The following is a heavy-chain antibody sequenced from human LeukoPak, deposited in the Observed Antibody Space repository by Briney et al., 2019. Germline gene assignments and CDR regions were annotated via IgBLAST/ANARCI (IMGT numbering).Heavy chain of an antibody. Sequence: SETLSLTCSVSGGSIRSLGYSWGWIRQPPGKGLEWIASMYYTGTTYYNPSLKSRVTMSVDTSKNQFSLNLTSVAAADTAVFYCARSVSAYAGRGWFDPWGQGTLVTVSS. CDR2: MYYTGTT. CDR1: GGSIRSLGYS. J-gene: IGHJ5*02. D-gene: IGHD5-12*01. V-gene: IGHV4-39*07. CDR3: ARSVSAYAGRGWFDP.